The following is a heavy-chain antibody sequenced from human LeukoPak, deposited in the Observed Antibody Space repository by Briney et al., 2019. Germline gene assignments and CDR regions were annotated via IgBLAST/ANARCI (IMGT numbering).Heavy chain of an antibody. CDR1: GFTFSSYG. CDR2: IRYDGSNK. D-gene: IGHD5-12*01. CDR3: AKTPQRGYDNYYYYYMDV. Sequence: GGSLRLSCAASGFTFSSYGMHWVRQAPGKGLEWVAFIRYDGSNKYYADSVKGRFTISRDNSKNTLYLQMNSLRAEDTAVYYRAKTPQRGYDNYYYYYMDVWGKGTTVTVSS. J-gene: IGHJ6*03. V-gene: IGHV3-30*02.